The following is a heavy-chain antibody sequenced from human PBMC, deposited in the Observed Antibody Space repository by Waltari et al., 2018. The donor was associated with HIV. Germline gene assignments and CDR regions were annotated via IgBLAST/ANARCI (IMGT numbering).Heavy chain of an antibody. CDR2: IIPAFGTA. V-gene: IGHV1-69*01. Sequence: QVQLVQSGAEVKKPGSSVRVSCKVCGGTFSSNAIHWVRQAPRQGLEWMGGIIPAFGTANYAERFQGRVTITADEYTSTAYMDLSSLRSEDTAVYFCARDHRGNKLLYGMDVWGQGTTVTV. J-gene: IGHJ6*02. CDR1: GGTFSSNA. CDR3: ARDHRGNKLLYGMDV.